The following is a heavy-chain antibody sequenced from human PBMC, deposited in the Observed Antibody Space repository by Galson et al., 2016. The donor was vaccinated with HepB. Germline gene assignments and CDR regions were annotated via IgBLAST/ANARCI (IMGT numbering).Heavy chain of an antibody. CDR2: IYYSGST. Sequence: LSLTCTVSGGSISSSNYYWGWIRQPPGKGLEWIGSIYYSGSTYYSPSLKSRVTISVDTSKNQFSLKLSSVTAADTAVYYCASRETFVYYWYFDLWGRGTLVTVSS. V-gene: IGHV4-39*01. CDR1: GGSISSSNYY. J-gene: IGHJ2*01. CDR3: ASRETFVYYWYFDL.